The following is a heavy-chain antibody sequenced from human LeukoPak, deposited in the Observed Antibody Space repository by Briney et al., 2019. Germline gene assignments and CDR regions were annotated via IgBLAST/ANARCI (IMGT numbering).Heavy chain of an antibody. Sequence: GGSLRLSCTSSGFILSSFAMSWVRQAPGKGLEWVSSISSPGGNTYYADSVKGRFTISRDNSNNLVYLQMNSLRAEDTAVYYCAKTRNGYTTEYLQHWGQGTLVTVSS. D-gene: IGHD5-12*01. CDR3: AKTRNGYTTEYLQH. CDR2: ISSPGGNT. CDR1: GFILSSFA. V-gene: IGHV3-23*01. J-gene: IGHJ1*01.